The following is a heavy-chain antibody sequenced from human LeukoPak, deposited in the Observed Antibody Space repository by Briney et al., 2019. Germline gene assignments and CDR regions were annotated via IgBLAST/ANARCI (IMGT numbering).Heavy chain of an antibody. V-gene: IGHV1-2*04. D-gene: IGHD1-26*01. Sequence: ASVKVSCKASGYTFTGYYMHWVRQVPGQGLEWMGWINPNSGGTNYAQKFQGWVTMTRDTSISTAYMELSRLRSDDTAVYYCARGFSVRELLHYFDYWGQGTPVTVSS. CDR2: INPNSGGT. CDR1: GYTFTGYY. J-gene: IGHJ4*02. CDR3: ARGFSVRELLHYFDY.